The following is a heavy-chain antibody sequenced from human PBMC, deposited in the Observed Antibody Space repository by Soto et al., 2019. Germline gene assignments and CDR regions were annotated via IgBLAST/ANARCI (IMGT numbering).Heavy chain of an antibody. CDR2: IIPILGIA. CDR1: GGTFSSYT. CDR3: ARDPLWGLVVRFPQRSFDI. V-gene: IGHV1-69*04. J-gene: IGHJ3*02. D-gene: IGHD2-2*01. Sequence: GASVKVSCKASGGTFSSYTISWVRQAPGQGLEWMGRIIPILGIANYAQKFQGRVTITADKSTSTAYMELSSLRSEDTAVYYCARDPLWGLVVRFPQRSFDIWGQGPMGTGS.